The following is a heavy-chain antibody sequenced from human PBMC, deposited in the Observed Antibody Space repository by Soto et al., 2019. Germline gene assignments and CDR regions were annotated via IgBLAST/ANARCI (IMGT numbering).Heavy chain of an antibody. J-gene: IGHJ4*02. CDR1: GFTFSSYS. D-gene: IGHD6-19*01. CDR2: ISSSSSYI. Sequence: SLRLSCAASGFTFSSYSMNWVRQAPGKGLEWVSSISSSSSYIYYADSVKGRFTISRDNAKNSLYLQMNSLRAEDTAVYYCAGDSQLAVAGIGYYFDYWGQGTLVTVSS. CDR3: AGDSQLAVAGIGYYFDY. V-gene: IGHV3-21*01.